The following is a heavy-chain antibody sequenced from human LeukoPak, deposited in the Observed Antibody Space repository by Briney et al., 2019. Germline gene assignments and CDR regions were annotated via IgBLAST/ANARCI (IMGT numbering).Heavy chain of an antibody. CDR1: GFTFSSYA. Sequence: GGSLRLSCAASGFTFSSYAMSWVRQAPGKGLEWVSAISGSGGSTDYADSVKGRFTISRDNSKNTLYLQMSSLRAEDTAVYYCSLPYDILTGQDYWGQGTLVTVSS. V-gene: IGHV3-23*01. CDR3: SLPYDILTGQDY. D-gene: IGHD3-9*01. CDR2: ISGSGGST. J-gene: IGHJ4*02.